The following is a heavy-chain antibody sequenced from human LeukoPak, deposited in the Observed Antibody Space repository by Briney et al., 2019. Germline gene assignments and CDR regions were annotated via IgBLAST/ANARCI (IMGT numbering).Heavy chain of an antibody. J-gene: IGHJ4*02. Sequence: SETLSLTCTVSGGSISSSSYYWGWIRQPPGKGLEWIGSIYYSGSTYYNPSLKSRVTISVETSKNQFSLKLSSVTAADTAVYYCARSVDYYDSSGYSRYFDYWGQGTLVTVSS. CDR2: IYYSGST. CDR3: ARSVDYYDSSGYSRYFDY. D-gene: IGHD3-22*01. V-gene: IGHV4-39*01. CDR1: GGSISSSSYY.